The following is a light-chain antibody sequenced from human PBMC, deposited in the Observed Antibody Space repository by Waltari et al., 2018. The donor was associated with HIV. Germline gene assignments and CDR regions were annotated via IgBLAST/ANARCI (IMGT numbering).Light chain of an antibody. CDR1: SSDVGGYHY. V-gene: IGLV2-11*01. J-gene: IGLJ3*02. Sequence: QSALTQPRSVCGSPGQSVTISCTGTSSDVGGYHYVSWYQQHPTKAPKLTIYDVSKRPSGVPDRFSGSKSGNTASLTISGLQAEDEADYYCCSYAGTYTWVFGGGTKLTVL. CDR2: DVS. CDR3: CSYAGTYTWV.